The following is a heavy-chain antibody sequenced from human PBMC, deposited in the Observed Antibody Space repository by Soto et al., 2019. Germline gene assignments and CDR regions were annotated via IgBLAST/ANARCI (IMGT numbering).Heavy chain of an antibody. CDR3: ARGGLLPDY. CDR1: GGSTSSGGYS. J-gene: IGHJ4*02. V-gene: IGHV4-30-2*01. D-gene: IGHD6-19*01. Sequence: QLQLQESGSGLVKPSQTLSLTCAVSGGSTSSGGYSWSWLRQPPGKGLEWIGYISHSGSTYYNPSLKXRXTXXVATSQNQFSLRLSSVPAADTAVYYCARGGLLPDYWGQGTLVTVSS. CDR2: ISHSGST.